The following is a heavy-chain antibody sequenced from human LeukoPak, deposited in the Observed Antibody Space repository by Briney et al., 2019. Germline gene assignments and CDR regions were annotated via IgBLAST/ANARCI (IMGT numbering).Heavy chain of an antibody. CDR3: ARDRGVRGVITDY. Sequence: GGSLRLSCAASGFTFSSYWMSWVRQAPGKGLEWVANIKQDGSEKCYVDSVKGRFTISRDNAKNSLYLQMNSLRAEDTAVYYCARDRGVRGVITDYWGQGTLVTVSS. J-gene: IGHJ4*02. CDR1: GFTFSSYW. D-gene: IGHD3-10*01. V-gene: IGHV3-7*01. CDR2: IKQDGSEK.